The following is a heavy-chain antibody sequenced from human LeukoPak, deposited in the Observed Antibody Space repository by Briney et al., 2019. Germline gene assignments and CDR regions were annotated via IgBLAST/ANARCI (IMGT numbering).Heavy chain of an antibody. CDR3: ARDSEGASGSYRFDY. CDR2: IYYSGST. J-gene: IGHJ4*02. Sequence: PSETLSLTCTVSGGSISSSSYYWGWIRQPPGKGLEWIGSIYYSGSTYYDPSLKSRVTISVDTSKNQFSLKLSSVTAADTAVYYCARDSEGASGSYRFDYWGQGTLVTVSS. V-gene: IGHV4-39*07. CDR1: GGSISSSSYY. D-gene: IGHD1-26*01.